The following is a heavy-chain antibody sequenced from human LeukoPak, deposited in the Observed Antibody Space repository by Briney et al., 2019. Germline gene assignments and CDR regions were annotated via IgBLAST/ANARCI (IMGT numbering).Heavy chain of an antibody. CDR1: GYTFTFYY. CDR2: INPNSGGT. J-gene: IGHJ5*02. CDR3: ARGFDDYGGNSGVVWFDP. V-gene: IGHV1-2*02. D-gene: IGHD4-23*01. Sequence: GASVNVSFKASGYTFTFYYMHWVRQAPGQGLEWMGWINPNSGGTNYAQKVQGRVTMTRDTSISTAYMDLSRLRSDDTAVYYCARGFDDYGGNSGVVWFDPWGQGTLVTVSS.